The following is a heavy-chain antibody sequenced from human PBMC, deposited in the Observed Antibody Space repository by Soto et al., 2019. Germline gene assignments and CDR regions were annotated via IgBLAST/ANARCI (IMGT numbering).Heavy chain of an antibody. CDR3: ARVWTTVTNWFDP. D-gene: IGHD4-17*01. J-gene: IGHJ5*02. Sequence: PSETLSLTCAVSGGSISSSNWWSWVRQPPGKGLEWIGEIYHSGSTNYNPSLKSRVTISVDKSKNQFYLKLSSVTAADTAVYYCARVWTTVTNWFDPWGPGTLVTVSS. CDR1: GGSISSSNW. CDR2: IYHSGST. V-gene: IGHV4-4*02.